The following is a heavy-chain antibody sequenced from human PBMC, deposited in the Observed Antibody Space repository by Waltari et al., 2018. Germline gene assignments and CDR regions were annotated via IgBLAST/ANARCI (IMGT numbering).Heavy chain of an antibody. D-gene: IGHD6-19*01. V-gene: IGHV3-7*03. CDR2: INKDGTET. CDR1: GFTLSNYW. CDR3: IRDYGSPY. J-gene: IGHJ4*02. Sequence: EAQQVESGGDLVQPGGSLRLSCVFLGFTLSNYWMSWVRQAPGKGLEWVANINKDGTETYYVDSVRGRFTISKDDAKNSVYLQMNSLKVEDTAVYYCIRDYGSPYWGQGTLVTVSS.